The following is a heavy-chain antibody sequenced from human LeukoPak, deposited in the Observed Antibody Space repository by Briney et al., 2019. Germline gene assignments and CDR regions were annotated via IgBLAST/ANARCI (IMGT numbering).Heavy chain of an antibody. J-gene: IGHJ3*02. D-gene: IGHD3-9*01. Sequence: SQTLSLTCTVSGGSISSGGYYWSWIRQPPGKGLEWIGYIYHSGSTYYNPSLKSRVTISVDRSKNQFSLKLSSVTAADTAVYYCARTMGIFPFDIWGQGTMVTVSS. CDR1: GGSISSGGYY. CDR3: ARTMGIFPFDI. CDR2: IYHSGST. V-gene: IGHV4-30-2*01.